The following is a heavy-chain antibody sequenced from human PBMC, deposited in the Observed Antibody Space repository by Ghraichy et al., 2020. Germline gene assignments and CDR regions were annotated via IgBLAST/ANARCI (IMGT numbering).Heavy chain of an antibody. D-gene: IGHD5-24*01. J-gene: IGHJ4*02. Sequence: SQTLSLTCTVSGGSISSYYWSWIRQPPGKGLEWIGYIYTSGSTNYNPSLKSRVTISVDTSKNQFSLKLSSVTAADTAVYYCARGDGYNYGYYFDYWGQGTLVTVSS. CDR2: IYTSGST. V-gene: IGHV4-4*09. CDR3: ARGDGYNYGYYFDY. CDR1: GGSISSYY.